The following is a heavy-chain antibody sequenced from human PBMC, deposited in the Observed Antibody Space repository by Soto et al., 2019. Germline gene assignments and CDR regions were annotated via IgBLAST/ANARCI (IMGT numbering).Heavy chain of an antibody. CDR2: INPNSGGT. D-gene: IGHD2-2*02. Sequence: EASGKVSCKASGYTFTGYYMHWVRQAPGQGLEWMGWINPNSGGTNYAQKFQGRVTMTRDTSISTAYMELSRLRSDDTAVYYCARDRGPLPAAIHGMDVWGQGTTVTVSS. V-gene: IGHV1-2*02. CDR3: ARDRGPLPAAIHGMDV. J-gene: IGHJ6*02. CDR1: GYTFTGYY.